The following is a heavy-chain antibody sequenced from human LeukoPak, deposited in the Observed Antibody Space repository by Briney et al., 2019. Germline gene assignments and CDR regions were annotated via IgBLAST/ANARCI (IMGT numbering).Heavy chain of an antibody. CDR3: ARAMVRGVIIQTSFDY. CDR1: GYNFNDYY. J-gene: IGHJ4*02. V-gene: IGHV1-46*02. CDR2: IHPDGGST. Sequence: GASVKVSCKASGYNFNDYYIYWVRQAPGHGLESMGYIHPDGGSTNYAQKFQGRVTMTRDTSTSTVYMELSSLRSEDTAVYYCARAMVRGVIIQTSFDYWGQGTLVTVSS. D-gene: IGHD3-10*01.